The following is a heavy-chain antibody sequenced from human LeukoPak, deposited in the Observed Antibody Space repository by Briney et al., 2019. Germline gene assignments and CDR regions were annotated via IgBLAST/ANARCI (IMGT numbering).Heavy chain of an antibody. D-gene: IGHD2-8*01. J-gene: IGHJ6*02. CDR1: GFTFSDYY. Sequence: EPGGSLRLSCAASGFTFSDYYMSWIRQAPGKGLEWVSYISSSGSTIYYADSVKGRFTISRDNAKNSLYLQMNSLRAEDTAVYYCARDVTGHCTNGVCYGPGMDVWGQGTTVTVSS. CDR2: ISSSGSTI. CDR3: ARDVTGHCTNGVCYGPGMDV. V-gene: IGHV3-11*01.